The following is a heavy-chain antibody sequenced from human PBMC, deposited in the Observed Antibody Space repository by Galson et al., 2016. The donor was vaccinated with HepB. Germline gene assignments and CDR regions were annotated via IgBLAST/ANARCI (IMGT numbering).Heavy chain of an antibody. Sequence: LRLSCAVSGFALSSYGMHWVRQVPGKGLEWVADISFDGGKQHYADSVKGRFSISRDTSRVYLQMSSLTPADTGLYYCARDHSYSSNWPGYWGQGTLVIVSS. CDR1: GFALSSYG. CDR2: ISFDGGKQ. V-gene: IGHV3-30*03. CDR3: ARDHSYSSNWPGY. J-gene: IGHJ4*02. D-gene: IGHD7-27*01.